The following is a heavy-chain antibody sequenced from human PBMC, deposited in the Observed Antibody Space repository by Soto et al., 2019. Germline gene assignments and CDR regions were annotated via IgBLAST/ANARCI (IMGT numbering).Heavy chain of an antibody. CDR3: ARSAITLFGVVSIPPHYYSEMDV. J-gene: IGHJ6*02. V-gene: IGHV1-69*01. D-gene: IGHD3-3*01. Sequence: QVQLVQSGAEVKKPGSSVKVSCKASGGTFNRYAISWVRQAPGQGLEWMGGIIPIFGIGNDAQRFQGRVTIPADESTSTAYMKLSSLRSEDTGVYYCARSAITLFGVVSIPPHYYSEMDVWGQGTTVTVSS. CDR1: GGTFNRYA. CDR2: IIPIFGIG.